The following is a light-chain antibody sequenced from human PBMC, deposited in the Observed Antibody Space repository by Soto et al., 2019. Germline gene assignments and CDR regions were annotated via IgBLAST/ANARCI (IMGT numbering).Light chain of an antibody. V-gene: IGKV3-11*01. CDR3: HQHSDWPLT. CDR2: EVS. J-gene: IGKJ4*01. CDR1: RSVGNS. Sequence: EIVLTQSPATLSLTPGERATLSCRASRSVGNSLAWHQQKPGQAPGLIIYEVSTRATGIPARFSGSGSGTDFTLTISSLESEDFAIYYCHQHSDWPLTFGAGTRVEIK.